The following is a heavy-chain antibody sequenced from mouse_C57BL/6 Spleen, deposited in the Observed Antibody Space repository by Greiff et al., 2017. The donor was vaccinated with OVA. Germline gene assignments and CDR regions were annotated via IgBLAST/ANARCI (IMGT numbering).Heavy chain of an antibody. CDR1: GYAFTNYL. J-gene: IGHJ4*01. CDR2: INPGSGGT. V-gene: IGHV1-54*01. CDR3: ARGHNYAMDY. Sequence: VQLQQSGAELVRPGTSVKVSCKASGYAFTNYLIEWVKQRPGQGLEWIGVINPGSGGTNYNEKFKGKATLTADKSSSTAYMQLSSLTSEDSAVYFCARGHNYAMDYWGQGTSVTVSS.